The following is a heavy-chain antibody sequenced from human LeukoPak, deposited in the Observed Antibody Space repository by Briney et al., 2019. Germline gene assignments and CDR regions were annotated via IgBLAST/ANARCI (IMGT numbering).Heavy chain of an antibody. Sequence: GGSLRLSCAASGFTFSSYGMHWVRQAPGKGLEWVAVISYDGSNKYYADSVKGRFTISRDNSKNTLYLQMNSLRAEDTAVYYCAKDQARGVLGYYYYYGMDVWGQGTTVTVSS. CDR3: AKDQARGVLGYYYYYGMDV. J-gene: IGHJ6*02. D-gene: IGHD3-10*01. V-gene: IGHV3-30*18. CDR1: GFTFSSYG. CDR2: ISYDGSNK.